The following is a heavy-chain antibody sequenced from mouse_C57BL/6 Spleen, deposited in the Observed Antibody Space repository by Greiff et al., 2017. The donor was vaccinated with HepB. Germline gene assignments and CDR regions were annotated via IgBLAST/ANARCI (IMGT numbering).Heavy chain of an antibody. D-gene: IGHD2-5*01. CDR2: IYPGSGST. V-gene: IGHV1-55*01. J-gene: IGHJ3*01. Sequence: VQLQQPGAELVKPGASVKMSCKASGYTFTSYWITWVKQRPGQGLEWIGDIYPGSGSTNYNEKFKSKATLTVDTSSSTAYMQLSSLTSEDSAVYYCARSKSYYSNYGAYWGQGTLVTVSA. CDR3: ARSKSYYSNYGAY. CDR1: GYTFTSYW.